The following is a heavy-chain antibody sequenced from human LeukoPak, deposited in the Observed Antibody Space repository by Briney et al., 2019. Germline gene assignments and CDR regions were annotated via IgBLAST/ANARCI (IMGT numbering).Heavy chain of an antibody. CDR3: ARHYSSGTYPLDS. D-gene: IGHD3-10*01. CDR2: IYYTGTT. J-gene: IGHJ4*02. V-gene: IGHV4-59*01. Sequence: TSETLSLTCTVSGASISSYYWSWLRQPPGKGLEWLAYIYYTGTTNYNPSLKSRVTILVDTSKNQLSLKLNSVTAADTAVYYCARHYSSGTYPLDSWGQGTLVTVSS. CDR1: GASISSYY.